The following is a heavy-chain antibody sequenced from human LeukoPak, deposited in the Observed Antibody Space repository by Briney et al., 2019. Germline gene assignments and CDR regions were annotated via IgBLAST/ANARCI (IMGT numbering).Heavy chain of an antibody. CDR1: GFTFSSHA. V-gene: IGHV3-23*01. J-gene: IGHJ4*02. Sequence: PGGSLRLSCAASGFTFSSHAMSWVRQAPGKGLEWVSAISGSGGSTYYADSVKGRFTISRDNSKNTLYLQMNSLRAEDTAVYYCAKGPGIISSSWYNYWGQGTLVTVSS. CDR2: ISGSGGST. D-gene: IGHD6-13*01. CDR3: AKGPGIISSSWYNY.